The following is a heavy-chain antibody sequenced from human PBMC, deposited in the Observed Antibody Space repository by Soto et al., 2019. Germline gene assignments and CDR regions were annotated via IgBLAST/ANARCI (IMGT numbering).Heavy chain of an antibody. CDR2: INPNSGGT. J-gene: IGHJ4*02. CDR3: ARGFVAVAGYDY. D-gene: IGHD6-19*01. Sequence: ASVKVSCKASGYTFTGYYMHWVRQAPGQGLEWMGWINPNSGGTNYAQKFQGRVTMTRDTSISAAYMELSRLRSDDTAVYYCARGFVAVAGYDYWGQGTLVTVSS. CDR1: GYTFTGYY. V-gene: IGHV1-2*02.